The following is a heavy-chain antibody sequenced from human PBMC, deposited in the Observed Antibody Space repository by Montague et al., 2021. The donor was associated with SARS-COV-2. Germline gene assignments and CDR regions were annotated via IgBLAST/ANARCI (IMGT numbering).Heavy chain of an antibody. D-gene: IGHD3-10*01. J-gene: IGHJ6*02. Sequence: SETLSLTCTVSGGSISSSSYYWGWIRQPPGKGLEWIGSIYHSGSTNYNPSLKSRVTISVDKSKNQFSLKLSSVTAADTAVYYCARVHPLWFGELLLDYYYYYGMDVWGQGTTVTVSS. V-gene: IGHV4-39*07. CDR3: ARVHPLWFGELLLDYYYYYGMDV. CDR2: IYHSGST. CDR1: GGSISSSSYY.